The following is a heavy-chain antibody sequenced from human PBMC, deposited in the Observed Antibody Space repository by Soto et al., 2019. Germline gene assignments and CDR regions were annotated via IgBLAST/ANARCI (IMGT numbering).Heavy chain of an antibody. Sequence: QVQLVQSGPEVKKPGSSVKVSCKASGGTFSSYAISWVRQAPGQGLEWMGGIIPIFGTANYAQKFKGRVTIHYDDSTVTAYMELSNLRSEDTAVDYCSRGNEPLGNYLDFWGQGTLVTVSS. CDR2: IIPIFGTA. J-gene: IGHJ4*02. V-gene: IGHV1-69*01. CDR1: GGTFSSYA. D-gene: IGHD7-27*01. CDR3: SRGNEPLGNYLDF.